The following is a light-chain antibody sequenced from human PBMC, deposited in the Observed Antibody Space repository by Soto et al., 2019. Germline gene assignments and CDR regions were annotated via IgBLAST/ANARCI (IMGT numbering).Light chain of an antibody. CDR2: GSS. V-gene: IGKV3-15*01. J-gene: IGKJ2*01. CDR1: QSVSTK. Sequence: EVVLTQSAAILSVSPGERVTLSCRASQSVSTKLVWHQQRPGQAPRFLIYGSSTRGTGVPDRFTGSVSGTECTLTISSLQSEDVATYYCQKYNFWPYTLGQGTKLEIK. CDR3: QKYNFWPYT.